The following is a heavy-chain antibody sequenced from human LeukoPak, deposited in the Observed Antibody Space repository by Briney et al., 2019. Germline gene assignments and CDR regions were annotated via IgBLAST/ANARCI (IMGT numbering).Heavy chain of an antibody. CDR3: ARDAGYYDTSGHYNLLDY. J-gene: IGHJ4*02. CDR2: ISSTSVYI. V-gene: IGHV3-21*01. CDR1: GSTFSTHT. D-gene: IGHD3-22*01. Sequence: GGSLRLSCAASGSTFSTHTMNWVRQAPGKGLEWVSSISSTSVYIYYADSLKGRLTISRDNAKNSLYLQVNSLRAEDTAVYYCARDAGYYDTSGHYNLLDYWGQGTLVTVSS.